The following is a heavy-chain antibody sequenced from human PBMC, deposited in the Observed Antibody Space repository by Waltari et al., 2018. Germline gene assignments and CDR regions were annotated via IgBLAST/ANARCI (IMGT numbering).Heavy chain of an antibody. D-gene: IGHD3-16*01. CDR3: ARGRIRWFDP. J-gene: IGHJ5*02. CDR1: GGSFSGYY. CDR2: INHSGST. Sequence: QVQLQQWGAGLLKPSETLSLTCAVYGGSFSGYYWSWIRQPPGKGLEWIGEINHSGSTNYNPSLKSRVTISVDTSKNQFSLKLSSVTASDTAVYYCARGRIRWFDPWGQGTLVTVSS. V-gene: IGHV4-34*01.